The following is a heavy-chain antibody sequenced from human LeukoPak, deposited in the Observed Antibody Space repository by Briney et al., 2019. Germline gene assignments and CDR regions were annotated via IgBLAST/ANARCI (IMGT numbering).Heavy chain of an antibody. CDR1: GFTFSSYA. V-gene: IGHV3-30*04. Sequence: GGSLRLSCAASGFTFSSYAMHWVRQAPGKGLEWVAVISYDGSNKYYADSVKGRFTISRDNSKNTLYLQMDSLRAEDTAVYYCARENAAAFDYWGQGTLVTVSS. D-gene: IGHD6-25*01. CDR2: ISYDGSNK. J-gene: IGHJ4*02. CDR3: ARENAAAFDY.